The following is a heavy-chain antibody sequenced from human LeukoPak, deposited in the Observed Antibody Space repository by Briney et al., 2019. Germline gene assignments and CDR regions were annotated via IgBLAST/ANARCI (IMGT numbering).Heavy chain of an antibody. CDR3: ARGGRGYSYGYLDY. V-gene: IGHV3-21*01. CDR2: ISSSSSYI. CDR1: GFTFSSYI. J-gene: IGHJ4*02. D-gene: IGHD5-18*01. Sequence: SGGSLRLSCAASGFTFSSYIMNWVRQAPGKGLEWVSSISSSSSYIYYADSVKGRFTISRDNAKNSLYLQMNSLRAEDTAVYYCARGGRGYSYGYLDYWGQGTLVTVSS.